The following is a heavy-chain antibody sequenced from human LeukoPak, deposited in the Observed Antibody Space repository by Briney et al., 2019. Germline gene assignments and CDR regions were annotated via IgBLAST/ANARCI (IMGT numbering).Heavy chain of an antibody. J-gene: IGHJ5*02. D-gene: IGHD2-2*01. CDR2: ISGGSGST. CDR1: GFTFSRYA. V-gene: IGHV3-23*01. Sequence: GGPLRLSCAVSGFTFSRYAMSWVRQAPGKGLEWVSTISGGSGSTYYADSVKGRFTISGDISRDTLYLQMNSLRAEDTAVYYCANFPLLVLPTTTSGHWFDPWGQGTLVTVSS. CDR3: ANFPLLVLPTTTSGHWFDP.